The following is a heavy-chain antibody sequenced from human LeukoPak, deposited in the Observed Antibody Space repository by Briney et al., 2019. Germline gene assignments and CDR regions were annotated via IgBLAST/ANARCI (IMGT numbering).Heavy chain of an antibody. D-gene: IGHD2-15*01. CDR1: GFSLSDYS. J-gene: IGHJ4*02. Sequence: PGGSLRLSRAASGFSLSDYSMSWIRKAPGKGLEWISYMRPNGHTTYYADSLKGRISVSWDNARNSLYLQLSSLTAADTAFYYCARSGYGDFDFWGQGALVTVSS. CDR3: ARSGYGDFDF. CDR2: MRPNGHTT. V-gene: IGHV3-11*01.